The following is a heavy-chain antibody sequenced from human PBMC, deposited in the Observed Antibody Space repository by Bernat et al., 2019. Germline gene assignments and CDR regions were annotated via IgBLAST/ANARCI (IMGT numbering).Heavy chain of an antibody. CDR1: GFMFSDHY. D-gene: IGHD2-21*01. CDR3: ARSTSDSILDY. V-gene: IGHV3-72*01. Sequence: EVHLVESGGGLVQPGGSLRLSCAASGFMFSDHYMDWVRQAPGKGLEWPVRINKGNSPTTEYAAYVKGRFTVSRDDSRNSRFLQLSSLSAEDTAVYYCARSTSDSILDYRGQGTLVTVSA. CDR2: INKGNSPTT. J-gene: IGHJ4*02.